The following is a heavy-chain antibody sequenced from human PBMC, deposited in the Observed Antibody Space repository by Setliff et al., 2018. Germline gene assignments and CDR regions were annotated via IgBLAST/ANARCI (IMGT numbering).Heavy chain of an antibody. CDR1: GGSISSRSYY. V-gene: IGHV4-39*07. Sequence: SETLSLTCTVSGGSISSRSYYWGWNRQPPGKGLEWIGSIYYSGSTYYKPSLKSRVTISVDTSKNQFSLKLSSVTAADTAVYYCARVSSYGSGSYYYHYYGMDVWGQGTTVTVS. CDR2: IYYSGST. CDR3: ARVSSYGSGSYYYHYYGMDV. D-gene: IGHD3-10*01. J-gene: IGHJ6*02.